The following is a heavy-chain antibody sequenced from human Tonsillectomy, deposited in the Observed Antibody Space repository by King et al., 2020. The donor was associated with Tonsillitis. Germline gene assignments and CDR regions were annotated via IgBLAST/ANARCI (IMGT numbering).Heavy chain of an antibody. J-gene: IGHJ2*01. V-gene: IGHV3-7*01. CDR3: ARGLGYCSSPSCREGYFDL. Sequence: DVQLVESGGGLVQPGGSLRLSCAASGFTFSTSWMSWVRQAPGKGLEWVATIKQDGSEKYYVDSVKGRFTISRDDAKNSLYLQMNSLRAEDTAVHYCARGLGYCSSPSCREGYFDLWGRGTLVTVSS. D-gene: IGHD2-2*01. CDR1: GFTFSTSW. CDR2: IKQDGSEK.